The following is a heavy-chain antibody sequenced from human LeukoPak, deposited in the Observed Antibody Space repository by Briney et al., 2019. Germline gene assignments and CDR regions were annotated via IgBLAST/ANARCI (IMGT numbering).Heavy chain of an antibody. CDR1: GFTFSSYA. CDR3: AKDPRGRIGLFDY. CDR2: ISGSGGST. V-gene: IGHV3-23*01. J-gene: IGHJ4*02. Sequence: GGSLRLSCAASGFTFSSYAMSWVRQAPGKGLEWVSAISGSGGSTYYADSVKGRFTISRDNSKNTPYLQMNSLRAEDTAVYYCAKDPRGRIGLFDYWGQGTLVTVSS. D-gene: IGHD3-16*01.